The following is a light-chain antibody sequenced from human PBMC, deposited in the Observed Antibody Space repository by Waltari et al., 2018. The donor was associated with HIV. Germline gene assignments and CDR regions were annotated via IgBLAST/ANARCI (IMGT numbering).Light chain of an antibody. Sequence: DIKLTQSPSILSAAIGDEVTSSCRASQNVNSWLAWYQQKPGKGPKLLIHTASSSVKGVPSRFSGSGSGTVFTLTINCLQADDFATYYCQQYETCCTFGQGTKL. CDR2: TAS. CDR3: QQYETCCT. J-gene: IGKJ2*02. CDR1: QNVNSW. V-gene: IGKV1-5*03.